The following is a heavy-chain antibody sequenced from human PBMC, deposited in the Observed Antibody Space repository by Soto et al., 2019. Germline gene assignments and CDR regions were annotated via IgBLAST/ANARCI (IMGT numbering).Heavy chain of an antibody. CDR3: ARVSYDFWSGPPKDSHYYYYYMDV. V-gene: IGHV6-1*01. J-gene: IGHJ6*03. D-gene: IGHD3-3*01. Sequence: SQTLSLTCAISGDGGSSNSAAWNWIRQSPSRGLEWLGRTYYRSKWYNDYAVSVKSRITINPDTSKNQFSLQLNSVTPEDTAVYYCARVSYDFWSGPPKDSHYYYYYMDVWGKGTTVTVSS. CDR2: TYYRSKWYN. CDR1: GDGGSSNSAA.